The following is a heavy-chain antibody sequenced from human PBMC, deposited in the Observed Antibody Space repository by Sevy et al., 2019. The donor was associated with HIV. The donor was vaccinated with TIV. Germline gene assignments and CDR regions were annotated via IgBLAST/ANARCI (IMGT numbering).Heavy chain of an antibody. Sequence: GGSLRLSCAASGLTFSSYWMHWVRQAPGKGLVWVSRINSDGSSTSYADSVKGRFTISRDNAKNTLYLQMNSLRAEDTAVYYCVRQRGDTVVLPDVLPDYGMDVWGQGTTFTVSS. J-gene: IGHJ6*02. CDR3: VRQRGDTVVLPDVLPDYGMDV. D-gene: IGHD2-2*01. CDR1: GLTFSSYW. V-gene: IGHV3-74*01. CDR2: INSDGSST.